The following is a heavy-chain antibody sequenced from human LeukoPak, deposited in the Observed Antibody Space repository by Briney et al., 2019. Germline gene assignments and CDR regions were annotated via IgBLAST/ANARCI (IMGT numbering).Heavy chain of an antibody. Sequence: GGSLRLSCAASGFNFNTYTMNWVRQAPGKGLEWVSGISGRGGTDYADSVKGRFTISRDSSKNSLYLQMNSLRAEDTAVYYCAKGRDYYYDSSGSFDSWGQGTLVTVSS. J-gene: IGHJ4*02. V-gene: IGHV3-23*01. CDR2: ISGRGGT. CDR1: GFNFNTYT. CDR3: AKGRDYYYDSSGSFDS. D-gene: IGHD3-22*01.